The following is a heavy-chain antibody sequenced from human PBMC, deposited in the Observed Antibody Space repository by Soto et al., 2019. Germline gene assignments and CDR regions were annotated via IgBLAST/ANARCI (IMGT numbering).Heavy chain of an antibody. Sequence: PSETLALTCTVSGGSISSYYWSWIRQPPGKGLEWIGYIYYSGSTNYNPSLKSRVTISVDTSKNQFSLKLSSVTAADTAVYYCARVGTAAGVYYYGMDVWGQGTTVTVSS. CDR3: ARVGTAAGVYYYGMDV. CDR1: GGSISSYY. D-gene: IGHD6-13*01. J-gene: IGHJ6*02. CDR2: IYYSGST. V-gene: IGHV4-59*01.